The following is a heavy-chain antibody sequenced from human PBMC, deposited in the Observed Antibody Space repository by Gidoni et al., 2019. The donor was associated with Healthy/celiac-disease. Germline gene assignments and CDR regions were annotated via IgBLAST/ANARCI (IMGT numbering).Heavy chain of an antibody. Sequence: QVQLVQSGAEVKKPGASVKVSCKASGYTFTGYYMHWVRQAPGQGLEWMGWINPNSGGTNYAQKFQGWVTMTRDTSISTAYMELSRLRSDDTAVYYCARDHLEGLWELKDYYYYGMDVWGQGTTVTVSS. CDR1: GYTFTGYY. V-gene: IGHV1-2*04. D-gene: IGHD1-26*01. CDR2: INPNSGGT. CDR3: ARDHLEGLWELKDYYYYGMDV. J-gene: IGHJ6*02.